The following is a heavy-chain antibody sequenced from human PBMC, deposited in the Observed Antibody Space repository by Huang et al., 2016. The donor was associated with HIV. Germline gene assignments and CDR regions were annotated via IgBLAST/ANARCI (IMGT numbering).Heavy chain of an antibody. CDR1: GFTFSSYA. CDR2: ISGSGGST. J-gene: IGHJ3*02. V-gene: IGHV3-23*01. D-gene: IGHD6-19*01. CDR3: AKQSSGWYVSADAFDI. Sequence: EVQLLESGGGLVQPGGSLRLSCAASGFTFSSYAMRWVRQAPGKVMEWVSAISGSGGSTYYADSVKGRFTISRDNSKNTLYLQMNSLRAEDTAVYYCAKQSSGWYVSADAFDIWGQGTMVTVSS.